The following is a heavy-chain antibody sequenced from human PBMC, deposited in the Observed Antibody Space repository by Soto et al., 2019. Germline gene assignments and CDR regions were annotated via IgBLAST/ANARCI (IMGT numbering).Heavy chain of an antibody. V-gene: IGHV4-4*07. CDR2: MYNSERT. CDR1: GGPISGYY. J-gene: IGHJ4*02. CDR3: AREPLAHSYFDL. Sequence: SETLSLTCTVSGGPISGYYWSWIRQPAGKGLEWIGRMYNSERTNYNPSLKSRVTMSMGTSKNQFSLKLTSVTAADTAVYFCAREPLAHSYFDLWGQGTLVTVSS.